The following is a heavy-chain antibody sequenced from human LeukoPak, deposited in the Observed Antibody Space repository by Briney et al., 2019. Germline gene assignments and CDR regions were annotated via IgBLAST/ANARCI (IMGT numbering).Heavy chain of an antibody. CDR2: IYYSGST. CDR3: ARGGGGNFDY. J-gene: IGHJ4*02. D-gene: IGHD3-16*01. Sequence: SQTLSLTCTVSGGSISSGGYYWSWIRQHPGKGLEWIGYIYYSGSTYYNPSPKSRVTISVDTSKNQFSLKLSSVTAADTAVYYCARGGGGNFDYWGQGTLVTVSS. CDR1: GGSISSGGYY. V-gene: IGHV4-31*03.